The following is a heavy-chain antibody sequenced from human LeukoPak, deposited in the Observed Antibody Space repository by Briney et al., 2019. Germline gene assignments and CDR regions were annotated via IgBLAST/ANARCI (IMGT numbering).Heavy chain of an antibody. D-gene: IGHD6-19*01. CDR1: GFTFDDYA. CDR3: AKGAGGSGWYFMDV. J-gene: IGHJ6*03. CDR2: ISWNSGSI. V-gene: IGHV3-9*01. Sequence: GGSLRLSCAASGFTFDDYAMHWVRQAPGKGLEWVSGISWNSGSIGYADSVKGRFTISRDNAKNSLYLQMNSLRAEDTALYYCAKGAGGSGWYFMDVWGKGTTVTVSS.